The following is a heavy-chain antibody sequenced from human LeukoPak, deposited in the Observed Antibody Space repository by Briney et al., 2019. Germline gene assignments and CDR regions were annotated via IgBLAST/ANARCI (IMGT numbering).Heavy chain of an antibody. Sequence: PSETLSLTCSVSGGSISSSNYYWGWIRQPPGMGLEWIGSIFYSGTTYYNPSLKSRVTISVDTSKNQFSLRLSSVTAADTAVYYCAAYGDYAYWGQGTLVTVSS. V-gene: IGHV4-39*01. CDR1: GGSISSSNYY. J-gene: IGHJ4*02. CDR2: IFYSGTT. CDR3: AAYGDYAY. D-gene: IGHD4-17*01.